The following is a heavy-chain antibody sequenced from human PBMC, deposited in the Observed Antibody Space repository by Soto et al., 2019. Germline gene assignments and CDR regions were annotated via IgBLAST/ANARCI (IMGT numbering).Heavy chain of an antibody. Sequence: GESLKISCKGSGYSFTSYWIGWVRQMPGKGLEWMGIIYPGDSDTRYSPSFQGQVTISADKSISTAYLQWSSLKASDTAMYYCARHLAATDEGYYYYYGMDVWGQGTTVTVSS. CDR1: GYSFTSYW. D-gene: IGHD2-15*01. CDR3: ARHLAATDEGYYYYYGMDV. J-gene: IGHJ6*02. V-gene: IGHV5-51*01. CDR2: IYPGDSDT.